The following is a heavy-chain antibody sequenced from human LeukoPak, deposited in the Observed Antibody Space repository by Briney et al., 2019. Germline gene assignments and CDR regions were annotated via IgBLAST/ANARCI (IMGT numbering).Heavy chain of an antibody. D-gene: IGHD5-18*01. J-gene: IGHJ4*02. CDR1: GYTFTSYG. Sequence: RASVKVSCKASGYTFTSYGISWVRQAPGQGLEWMGWISAYNGNTNYAQKLQGRVTMTTDTSTSTAYMELRSLRSGDTAVYYCARDQVYSYGLGIDYWGQGTLVTVSS. V-gene: IGHV1-18*01. CDR2: ISAYNGNT. CDR3: ARDQVYSYGLGIDY.